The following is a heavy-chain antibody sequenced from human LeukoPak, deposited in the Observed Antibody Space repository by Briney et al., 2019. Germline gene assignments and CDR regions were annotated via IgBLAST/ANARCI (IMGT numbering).Heavy chain of an antibody. J-gene: IGHJ4*02. V-gene: IGHV3-20*04. CDR3: ARDRLGPSFSVSHFDL. CDR2: INYNGAIT. Sequence: GGSLRLSCAASGFTFVDYGLSWVRRAPGKGLEWLCAINYNGAITDYADSVKGRFTISRDNTKNSLYLRMDSLRAEDTASYYCARDRLGPSFSVSHFDLWGQGTLVTVSS. CDR1: GFTFVDYG. D-gene: IGHD3-3*02.